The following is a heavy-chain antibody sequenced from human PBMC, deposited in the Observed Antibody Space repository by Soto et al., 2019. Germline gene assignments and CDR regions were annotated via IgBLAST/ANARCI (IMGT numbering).Heavy chain of an antibody. J-gene: IGHJ4*02. CDR2: INPNSGGT. CDR1: GYTFTGYY. D-gene: IGHD2-21*02. V-gene: IGHV1-2*02. CDR3: ARAREASLLRVPSSY. Sequence: ASVKVSCKASGYTFTGYYMHWVRQAPGQGLEWMGWINPNSGGTNYAQKFQGRVTMTRDTSISTAYMELSRLRSDDTAIYYCARAREASLLRVPSSYWGQGTLVTVSS.